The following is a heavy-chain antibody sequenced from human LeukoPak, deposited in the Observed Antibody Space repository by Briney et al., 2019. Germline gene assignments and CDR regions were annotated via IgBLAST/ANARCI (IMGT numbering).Heavy chain of an antibody. V-gene: IGHV3-53*01. J-gene: IGHJ4*02. Sequence: GGSLRPSCAASGFTVSSNYMSWVRQAPGKGLEWVSVIYSGGSTYYADSVKGRFTISRDNSKNTLYLQMNSLRAEDTAVYYCASHMTTKAYFDYWGQGTLVTVSS. D-gene: IGHD4-17*01. CDR3: ASHMTTKAYFDY. CDR2: IYSGGST. CDR1: GFTVSSNY.